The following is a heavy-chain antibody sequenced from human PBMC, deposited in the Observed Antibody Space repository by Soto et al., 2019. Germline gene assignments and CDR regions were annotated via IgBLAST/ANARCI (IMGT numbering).Heavy chain of an antibody. CDR2: ISGSGGST. D-gene: IGHD2-15*01. Sequence: PGGSPRVSCAASGFTFSSYARSWVRQAPGKGLEWVSAISGSGGSTYYVDSVKGRFTISRDNSKNTLYLQMNSLRAEDTAVYYCAKDLDIVVVVAATHFDYWGQGTLVTVSS. CDR1: GFTFSSYA. CDR3: AKDLDIVVVVAATHFDY. J-gene: IGHJ4*02. V-gene: IGHV3-23*01.